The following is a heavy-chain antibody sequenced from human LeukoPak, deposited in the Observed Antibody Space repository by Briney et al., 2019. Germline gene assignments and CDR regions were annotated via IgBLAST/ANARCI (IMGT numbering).Heavy chain of an antibody. CDR1: GISVSSNY. CDR2: IYSDGPT. CDR3: AKVEGSGSMNWFDP. Sequence: GGSLRLSCAASGISVSSNYMSWVRQAPGKGLEWVSIIYSDGPTYYADSVKGRFTISRDNSKNTLYLQMNSLRAEDTAVYYCAKVEGSGSMNWFDPWGQGTLITVSS. J-gene: IGHJ5*02. V-gene: IGHV3-66*01. D-gene: IGHD3-10*01.